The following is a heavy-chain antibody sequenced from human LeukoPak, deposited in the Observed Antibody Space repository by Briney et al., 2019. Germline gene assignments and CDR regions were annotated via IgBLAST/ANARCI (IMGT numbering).Heavy chain of an antibody. J-gene: IGHJ4*02. CDR2: ISGSGGST. D-gene: IGHD3-3*01. CDR1: GFTFSSYG. Sequence: PGGSLRLSCAASGFTFSSYGIHWVCQAPGKGLEWVSAISGSGGSTYYADSVKGRFTISRDNSKNTLYLQMNSLRAEDTAVYYCAKDRKESLFWDYWGQGTLVTVSS. V-gene: IGHV3-23*01. CDR3: AKDRKESLFWDY.